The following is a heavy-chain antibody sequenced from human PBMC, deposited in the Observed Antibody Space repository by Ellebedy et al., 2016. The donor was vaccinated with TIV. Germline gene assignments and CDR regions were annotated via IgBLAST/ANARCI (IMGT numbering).Heavy chain of an antibody. Sequence: MPSETLSLTCTVSGGSISGYFWSRIRQPPGKGLEWIGSVYYSGSPYYNPSFKSRVTLSADTSKNQFSLNLRTVTAADTAVYYCARIDSWQPIDDWGQGILVTISS. D-gene: IGHD3-9*01. J-gene: IGHJ4*02. CDR3: ARIDSWQPIDD. V-gene: IGHV4-59*05. CDR1: GGSISGYF. CDR2: VYYSGSP.